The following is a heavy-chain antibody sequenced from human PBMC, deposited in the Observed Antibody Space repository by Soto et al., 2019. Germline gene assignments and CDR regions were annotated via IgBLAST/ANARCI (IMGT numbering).Heavy chain of an antibody. D-gene: IGHD6-19*01. CDR1: GGTLNKHA. Sequence: QVQLVQSGAEVKKPGSSVKVSCRASGGTLNKHAITWVRRAPGQGLEWLGGIIPMFGIPNYPQKFQGRVTITVDDSTNTSHMELIGLTSDDTAGYYCARGGTSGWLKGAYDVWGQGKMVTVSS. CDR3: ARGGTSGWLKGAYDV. CDR2: IIPMFGIP. V-gene: IGHV1-69*01. J-gene: IGHJ3*01.